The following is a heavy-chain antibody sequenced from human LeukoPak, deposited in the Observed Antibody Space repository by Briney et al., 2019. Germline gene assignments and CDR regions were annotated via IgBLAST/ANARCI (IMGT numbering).Heavy chain of an antibody. V-gene: IGHV3-11*01. CDR2: ISASGGII. Sequence: GRSLRLSCAASGFPFRDYYFSWVRQAPGQGLEWLSFISASGGIIHYEDSVKGRFTISRDDAKNSVFLQMDSLRTDDTALYYCARHMVITPFDSWGQGTLVIVSS. CDR1: GFPFRDYY. CDR3: ARHMVITPFDS. J-gene: IGHJ4*02. D-gene: IGHD4/OR15-4a*01.